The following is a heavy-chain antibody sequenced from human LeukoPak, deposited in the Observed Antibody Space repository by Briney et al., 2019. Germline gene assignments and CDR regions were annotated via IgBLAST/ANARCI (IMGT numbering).Heavy chain of an antibody. D-gene: IGHD4-17*01. CDR2: IYYSGST. Sequence: PSETLSLTCAVSGGSISSSNWWSWVRQPPGKGLEWIGSIYYSGSTYYNPSLKSRVTISVDTSKNQFSLKLSSVTAADTAVYYCARHHLTTETMDVWGKGTTVTVSS. CDR3: ARHHLTTETMDV. V-gene: IGHV4-39*01. CDR1: GGSISSSNW. J-gene: IGHJ6*03.